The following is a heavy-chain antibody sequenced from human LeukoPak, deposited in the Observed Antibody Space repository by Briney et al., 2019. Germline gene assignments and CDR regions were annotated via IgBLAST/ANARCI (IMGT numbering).Heavy chain of an antibody. CDR1: GFTFSTYA. CDR3: AKNRHYDILTGYSPGQN. CDR2: ISGSGGTI. Sequence: GGSLRLSCAASGFTFSTYAMSWVRQAPGKGLEWVSGISGSGGTIYYADSVKGRFTISRDNSKNTLYLQMNSLRAEDTAFYYCAKNRHYDILTGYSPGQNWGQGTLVTVSS. D-gene: IGHD3-9*01. V-gene: IGHV3-23*01. J-gene: IGHJ4*02.